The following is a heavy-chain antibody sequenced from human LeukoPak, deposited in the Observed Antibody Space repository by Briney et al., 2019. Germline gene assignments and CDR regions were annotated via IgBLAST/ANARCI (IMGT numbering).Heavy chain of an antibody. CDR1: GFTFSSYW. J-gene: IGHJ4*02. V-gene: IGHV3-7*03. D-gene: IGHD6-13*01. CDR3: AKAGPIAAAGTGFDY. Sequence: GGSLRLSCAASGFTFSSYWMSWVRQAPGKGLEWVANIKQDGSEKYYVDSVKGRFTISRDNSKNTLYLQMNSLRAEDTAVYYCAKAGPIAAAGTGFDYWGQGTLVTVSS. CDR2: IKQDGSEK.